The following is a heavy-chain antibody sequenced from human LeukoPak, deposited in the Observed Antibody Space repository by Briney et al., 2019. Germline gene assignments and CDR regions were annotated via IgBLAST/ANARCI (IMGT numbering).Heavy chain of an antibody. J-gene: IGHJ6*02. D-gene: IGHD3-10*01. CDR2: ISGSGGSK. CDR1: GFTFSSYA. Sequence: PGGSLRLSCAASGFTFSSYAMNWVRQAPGKGLEWVSTISGSGGSKHYADPVEGRFTISRDNSKNTVYLQMNSLRAEDTAIYYCAKLTSASGAYGVDVWGQGTTVTVSS. CDR3: AKLTSASGAYGVDV. V-gene: IGHV3-23*01.